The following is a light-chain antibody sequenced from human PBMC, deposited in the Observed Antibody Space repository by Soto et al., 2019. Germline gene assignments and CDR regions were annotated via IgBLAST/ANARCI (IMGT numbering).Light chain of an antibody. J-gene: IGLJ1*01. CDR1: SSNIGSYT. Sequence: QSVLTQPPSASGTPGQRATISCSGSSSNIGSYTVNWYQQLPGTAPKLLIYNNYQRPSGVPDRFSGSKAGTSASLAISGLQSEDEADYFCAAWDDTLNAYYVFGTGTKATVL. V-gene: IGLV1-44*01. CDR2: NNY. CDR3: AAWDDTLNAYYV.